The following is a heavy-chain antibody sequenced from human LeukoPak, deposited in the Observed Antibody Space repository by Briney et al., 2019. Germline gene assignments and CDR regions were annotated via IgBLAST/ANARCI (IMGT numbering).Heavy chain of an antibody. J-gene: IGHJ4*02. CDR2: IYYSGST. D-gene: IGHD2-21*01. V-gene: IGHV4-59*07. CDR1: GESISGFY. CDR3: ARGVVIAPQTFDY. Sequence: SDTLSLTCTVSGESISGFYWTWIRQPPGKGLEWIGYIYYSGSTNYNPSLKSRVTISVDTSKNQFSLKLSSVTAADTAGYYCARGVVIAPQTFDYWGQGTLVTVSS.